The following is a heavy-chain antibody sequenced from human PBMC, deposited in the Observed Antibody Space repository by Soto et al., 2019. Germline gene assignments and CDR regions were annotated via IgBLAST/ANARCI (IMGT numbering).Heavy chain of an antibody. V-gene: IGHV3-23*01. CDR3: AKDIVVVPGASDAFDI. CDR2: ISGSGGSA. J-gene: IGHJ3*02. Sequence: GGSLRLSCAASGFTFSSYGMHWVRQAPGKGLEWVSAISGSGGSAHYADSVKGRFTISRDDSRNTLHLQMNSLRAEDTALYYCAKDIVVVPGASDAFDIWGQGTMVTVSS. D-gene: IGHD2-2*01. CDR1: GFTFSSYG.